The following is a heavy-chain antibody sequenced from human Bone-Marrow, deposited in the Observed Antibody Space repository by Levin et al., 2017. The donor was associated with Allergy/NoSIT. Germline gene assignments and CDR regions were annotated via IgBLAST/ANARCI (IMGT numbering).Heavy chain of an antibody. CDR1: GYTFTGYY. CDR3: ARPWDPYIVSPSSAGIDNWFDP. Sequence: PWASVKVSCKASGYTFTGYYMHWVRQAPGQGLEWMGRINPNSGGTNYAQKFQGRVTMTRDTSISTAYMELSRLRSDDTAVYYCARPWDPYIVSPSSAGIDNWFDPWGQGTLVTVSS. V-gene: IGHV1-2*06. D-gene: IGHD2-21*01. J-gene: IGHJ5*02. CDR2: INPNSGGT.